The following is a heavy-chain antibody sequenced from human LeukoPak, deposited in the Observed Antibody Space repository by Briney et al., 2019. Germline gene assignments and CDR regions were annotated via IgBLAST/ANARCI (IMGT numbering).Heavy chain of an antibody. V-gene: IGHV1-24*01. J-gene: IGHJ6*02. CDR3: ATPYYDFWSGYYTQYNYYGMDV. CDR1: GYTLTELS. Sequence: ASVKVSCKVSGYTLTELSMHWVRQAPGKGLEWMGGFDPEDGETIYAQKFQGRVTMTEDTSTDTAYMELSSLRSEDTAVYYCATPYYDFWSGYYTQYNYYGMDVWGQGITVTVSS. D-gene: IGHD3-3*01. CDR2: FDPEDGET.